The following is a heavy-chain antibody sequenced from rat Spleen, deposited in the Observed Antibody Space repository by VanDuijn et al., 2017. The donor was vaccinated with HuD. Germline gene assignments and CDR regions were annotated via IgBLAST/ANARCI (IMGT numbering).Heavy chain of an antibody. D-gene: IGHD5-1*01. CDR3: ARRELRYYFDY. J-gene: IGHJ2*01. Sequence: EVQLVESGGGLVQPGNSLKLSCAASGFTFINYWMTWIRQAPGKGLEWIASITNTGSRTYYPDSVKGRFTISRDNAKRTLYLQMDSLRSEDTATYYCARRELRYYFDYWGQGVMVTVSS. V-gene: IGHV5-31*01. CDR2: ITNTGSRT. CDR1: GFTFINYW.